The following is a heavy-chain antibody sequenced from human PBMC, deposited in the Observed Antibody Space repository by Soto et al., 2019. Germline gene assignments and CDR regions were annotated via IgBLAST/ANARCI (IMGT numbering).Heavy chain of an antibody. V-gene: IGHV4-39*01. CDR1: GDSISSASYF. D-gene: IGHD4-17*01. J-gene: IGHJ4*02. CDR3: VRFFGVYVNGVTRRSFDF. CDR2: VYFVGNS. Sequence: SETLSLTCTVSGDSISSASYFWGWIRQPPGKGLEWIGSVYFVGNSYYNPSLKSRVSISVYASKNQFSLRLSSMTAADTGVYYCVRFFGVYVNGVTRRSFDFWGQGTLLTRS.